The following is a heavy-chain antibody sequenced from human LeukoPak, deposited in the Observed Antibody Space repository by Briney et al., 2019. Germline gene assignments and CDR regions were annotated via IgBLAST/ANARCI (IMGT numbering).Heavy chain of an antibody. J-gene: IGHJ4*02. CDR1: GFTFSSYS. Sequence: GSLRLSCAASGFTFSSYSMNWVRQAPGKGLEWVSSISSSSSYIYYADSVKGRFTISRDNAKNSLYLQMNSLRAEDTAVYYCARDRRLLGYCSSTSCQGGWGQGTLVTASS. V-gene: IGHV3-21*01. CDR2: ISSSSSYI. D-gene: IGHD2-2*01. CDR3: ARDRRLLGYCSSTSCQGG.